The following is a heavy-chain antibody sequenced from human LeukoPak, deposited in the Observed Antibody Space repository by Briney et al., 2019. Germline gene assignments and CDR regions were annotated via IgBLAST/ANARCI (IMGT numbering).Heavy chain of an antibody. Sequence: PGGSLRLSCATSGFTFSSYTMTWFRQPPGKGRKYVSGIGTSAGSTIYADSVKGRFTISRDNSKNTVYLQMDSPRVEDTAVYYCAKDPNWDRGYWGQGTLVTVSS. CDR1: GFTFSSYT. CDR2: IGTSAGST. CDR3: AKDPNWDRGY. V-gene: IGHV3-23*01. J-gene: IGHJ4*02. D-gene: IGHD3-10*01.